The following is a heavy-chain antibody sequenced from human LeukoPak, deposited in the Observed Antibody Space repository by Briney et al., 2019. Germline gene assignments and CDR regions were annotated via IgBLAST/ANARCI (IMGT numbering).Heavy chain of an antibody. CDR3: ARHVTPDVLRFLEWIKGGDAFDI. J-gene: IGHJ3*02. CDR1: GYSFTSYW. V-gene: IGHV5-51*01. CDR2: IYPGDSDT. D-gene: IGHD3-3*01. Sequence: GESLKISCKGSGYSFTSYWIGWVRQMPGKGLEWMGIIYPGDSDTRYSPSFQGQVTISADKSISTAYLQWSSLKASDTAMYYCARHVTPDVLRFLEWIKGGDAFDIRGQGTMVTVSS.